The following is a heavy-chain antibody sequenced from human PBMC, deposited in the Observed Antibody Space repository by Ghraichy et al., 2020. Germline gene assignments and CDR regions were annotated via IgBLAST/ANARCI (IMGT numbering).Heavy chain of an antibody. CDR2: ISAYNGNT. V-gene: IGHV1-18*01. D-gene: IGHD6-13*01. CDR3: ARDLRPIAAGLYNWFDP. J-gene: IGHJ5*02. CDR1: GYTFTSYG. Sequence: ASVKVSCKASGYTFTSYGISWVRQAPGQGLEWMGWISAYNGNTNYAQKLQGRVTMTTDTSTSTAYMELRSLRSDDTAVYYCARDLRPIAAGLYNWFDPWGQGTLVTVSS.